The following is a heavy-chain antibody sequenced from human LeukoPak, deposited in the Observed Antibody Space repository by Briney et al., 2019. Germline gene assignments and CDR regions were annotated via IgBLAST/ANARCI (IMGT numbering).Heavy chain of an antibody. Sequence: SVKVSCKASGGTFSSYAISWVRQAPGQGLEWMGGIIPIFGTANYAQKFQGRVTITADESTSTAYMELSSLRSEDTAVYYCARAPDSNYLLFDPWGQGTLVTVSS. CDR3: ARAPDSNYLLFDP. D-gene: IGHD4-11*01. V-gene: IGHV1-69*13. CDR1: GGTFSSYA. CDR2: IIPIFGTA. J-gene: IGHJ5*02.